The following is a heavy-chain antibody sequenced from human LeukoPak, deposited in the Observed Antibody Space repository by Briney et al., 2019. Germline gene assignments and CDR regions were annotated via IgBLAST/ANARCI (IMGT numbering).Heavy chain of an antibody. Sequence: SQTLSLTCTVSGGSISSGGYYWSWIRQHPGKGLEWIGYIYYSGSTYYNPSLKSRVTISVDPSNTQSSLKLSSVTAADTAVYYCARRTTVKRWFDPWGQGTLVTVSS. J-gene: IGHJ5*02. V-gene: IGHV4-31*03. D-gene: IGHD4-4*01. CDR2: IYYSGST. CDR1: GGSISSGGYY. CDR3: ARRTTVKRWFDP.